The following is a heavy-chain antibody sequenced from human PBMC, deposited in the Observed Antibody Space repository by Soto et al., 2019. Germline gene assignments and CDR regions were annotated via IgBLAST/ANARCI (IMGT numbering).Heavy chain of an antibody. D-gene: IGHD3-3*01. CDR1: GGSISSGGYS. Sequence: QLQLQESGSGLVKPSQTLSLTCAVSGGSISSGGYSWSWIRQPPGKGLEWIGYIYHSGSTYYNPSLKSRVTISVDRSKHQFSLKLSSVTAADTAVYYCDRVSGYYSFDYWGQGTLVTVSS. CDR3: DRVSGYYSFDY. V-gene: IGHV4-30-2*01. J-gene: IGHJ4*02. CDR2: IYHSGST.